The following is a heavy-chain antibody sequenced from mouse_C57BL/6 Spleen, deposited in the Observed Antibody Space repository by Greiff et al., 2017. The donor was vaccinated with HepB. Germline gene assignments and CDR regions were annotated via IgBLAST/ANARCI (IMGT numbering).Heavy chain of an antibody. V-gene: IGHV1-19*01. CDR1: GYTFTDYY. J-gene: IGHJ4*01. D-gene: IGHD1-1*01. CDR3: ASSFYYYGSSYDYAMDY. Sequence: VQLKQSGPVLVKPGASVKMSCKASGYTFTDYYMNWVKQSHGKSLEWIGVINPYNGGTSYNQKFKGKATLTVDKSSSTAYMELNSLTSEDSAVYYCASSFYYYGSSYDYAMDYWGQGTSVTVSS. CDR2: INPYNGGT.